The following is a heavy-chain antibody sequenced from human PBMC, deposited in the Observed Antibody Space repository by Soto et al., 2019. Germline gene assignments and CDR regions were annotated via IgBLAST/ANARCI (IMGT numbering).Heavy chain of an antibody. J-gene: IGHJ4*02. D-gene: IGHD4-17*01. CDR3: ARRYGDCFDY. CDR1: GGCISSYY. Sequence: QVQLQESGPGLVKPSETLSLTCTVTGGCISSYYWSWIRQPPGKGLEWIGYIYYSGSTNYNPSLKSRVTISVDTSKNQFSLKLSSVTAADTAVYYCARRYGDCFDYWGQGTLVTVSS. V-gene: IGHV4-59*08. CDR2: IYYSGST.